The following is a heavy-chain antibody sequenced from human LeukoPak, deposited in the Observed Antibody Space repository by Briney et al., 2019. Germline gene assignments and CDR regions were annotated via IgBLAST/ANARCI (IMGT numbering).Heavy chain of an antibody. CDR2: INPGGGST. CDR1: AYTFTNHY. J-gene: IGHJ6*02. Sequence: ASVKVSCKASAYTFTNHYIHWVRQAPGQGLEWMGIINPGGGSTGFAQKFQGRVTMTRDTSTSTVYMELSSLGSDDTAVYYCARDGGATKGIPYCCGLDVWGQGTTVTVSS. CDR3: ARDGGATKGIPYCCGLDV. V-gene: IGHV1-46*01. D-gene: IGHD1-26*01.